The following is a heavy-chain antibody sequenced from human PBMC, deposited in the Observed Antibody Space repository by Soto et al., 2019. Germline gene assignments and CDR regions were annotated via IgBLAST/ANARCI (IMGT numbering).Heavy chain of an antibody. CDR1: GGSISSYY. Sequence: SETLSLTCTVSGGSISSYYWSWIRQTPGKGLEWIGHIYYSGSTNYNPSLKSRVTISVDTSKNQFSLKLSSVTAADTAVYYCARAATPNGYQPWYFDLWGRGTLVTVSS. D-gene: IGHD2-2*01. CDR2: IYYSGST. J-gene: IGHJ2*01. CDR3: ARAATPNGYQPWYFDL. V-gene: IGHV4-59*01.